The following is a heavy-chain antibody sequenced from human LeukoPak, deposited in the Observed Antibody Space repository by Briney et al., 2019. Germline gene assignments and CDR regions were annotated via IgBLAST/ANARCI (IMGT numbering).Heavy chain of an antibody. V-gene: IGHV3-23*01. D-gene: IGHD6-19*01. J-gene: IGHJ4*02. CDR3: AKLIAVAGTDDY. CDR1: GFTFSSYA. Sequence: PGGSLRLSCAASGFTFSSYAMSWVRQAPGKGLEWVSSISDTGDSTYYADSVKGRFTISRDNSKNTLYLQMNSLRAEDTAVYYCAKLIAVAGTDDYWGQGTQVTVSS. CDR2: ISDTGDST.